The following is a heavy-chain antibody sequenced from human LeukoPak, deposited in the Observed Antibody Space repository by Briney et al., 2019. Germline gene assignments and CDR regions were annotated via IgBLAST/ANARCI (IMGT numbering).Heavy chain of an antibody. Sequence: GGSLRLSCAASGFTFSSYGIHWVRQAPGKGLEWVAVIWYDGSNKYYADSVKGRFTISRDNSKNTLYLQMNSLRAEDTAVYYCASSPRGTEYFHHWGQGTLVTVSS. CDR3: ASSPRGTEYFHH. V-gene: IGHV3-33*01. J-gene: IGHJ1*01. D-gene: IGHD3-10*01. CDR2: IWYDGSNK. CDR1: GFTFSSYG.